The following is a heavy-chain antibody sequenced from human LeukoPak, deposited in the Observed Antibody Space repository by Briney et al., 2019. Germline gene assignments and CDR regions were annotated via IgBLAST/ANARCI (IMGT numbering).Heavy chain of an antibody. V-gene: IGHV3-23*01. J-gene: IGHJ4*02. CDR3: ATISALDY. D-gene: IGHD2/OR15-2a*01. Sequence: GGSLRLSCAASGLTFTTSAMTWVRQAPGKGLEWVSTISGSGDSTYYADSVKGRFTISRDNSKSTLYLQMNSLRAEDTAMYYCATISALDYWGQGTLVTVSS. CDR1: GLTFTTSA. CDR2: ISGSGDST.